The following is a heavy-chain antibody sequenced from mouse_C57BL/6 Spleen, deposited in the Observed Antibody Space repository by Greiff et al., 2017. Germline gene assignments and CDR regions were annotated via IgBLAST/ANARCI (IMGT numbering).Heavy chain of an antibody. CDR1: GYAFSSYW. CDR2: IYPGDGDT. J-gene: IGHJ2*01. D-gene: IGHD3-1*01. V-gene: IGHV1-80*01. CDR3: ARSPSRDYFDY. Sequence: VQLVESGAELVKPGASVKISCKASGYAFSSYWMNWVKQRPGKGLEWIGQIYPGDGDTNYNGKFKGKATLTADKSSSTAYMQLSSLTSEDSAVYFCARSPSRDYFDYWGQGTTLTVSS.